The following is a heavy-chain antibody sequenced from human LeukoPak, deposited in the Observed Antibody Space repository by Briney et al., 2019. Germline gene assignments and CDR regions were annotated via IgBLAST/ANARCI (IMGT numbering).Heavy chain of an antibody. CDR2: IAGGDDR. J-gene: IGHJ4*02. Sequence: GGSLRLSCAASGFIFSPYAMSWVRQAPGKGLEWVAGIAGGDDRFYADSVKGRFTISRDNSKNTLYLQMNSLRAEDTAVYYCASTHLGYCSSVSCQNDYWGQGTLVTVSS. V-gene: IGHV3-23*01. CDR3: ASTHLGYCSSVSCQNDY. D-gene: IGHD2-15*01. CDR1: GFIFSPYA.